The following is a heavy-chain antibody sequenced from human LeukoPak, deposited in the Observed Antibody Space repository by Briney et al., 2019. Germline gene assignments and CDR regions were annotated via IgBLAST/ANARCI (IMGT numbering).Heavy chain of an antibody. J-gene: IGHJ4*02. CDR1: GGSISNNW. D-gene: IGHD6-13*01. CDR3: ERGYSGSWDDFHY. Sequence: SETLSLTCTVSGGSISNNWWSWIRQPPGKGLEWIGYVFDSGGTNYNPSLKSRVTISVDTSKKQFSLKLSSVTAADTAMYQCERGYSGSWDDFHYWGGGSLVSASS. CDR2: VFDSGGT. V-gene: IGHV4-59*01.